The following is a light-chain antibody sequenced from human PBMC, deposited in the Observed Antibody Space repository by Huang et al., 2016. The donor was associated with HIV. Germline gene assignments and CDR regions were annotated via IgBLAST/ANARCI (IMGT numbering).Light chain of an antibody. CDR2: GAS. J-gene: IGKJ2*01. CDR1: QSVSSKS. CDR3: QQYDSSPGT. Sequence: EIVLTQSPGTLSLSPGERATLSCRASQSVSSKSLAWYQQKPGQTPRLLIYGASSRATGIPDRFSGSGSGTDFSLSINRLEPEDFAVYFCQQYDSSPGTFGQGTNLEIK. V-gene: IGKV3-20*01.